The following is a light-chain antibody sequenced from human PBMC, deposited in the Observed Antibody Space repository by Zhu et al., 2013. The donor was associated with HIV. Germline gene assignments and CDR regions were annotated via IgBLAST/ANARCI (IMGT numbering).Light chain of an antibody. CDR3: CSYAGSSTLV. CDR2: EVN. J-gene: IGLJ2*01. CDR1: SSDIGTYDY. V-gene: IGLV2-8*01. Sequence: QSALTQPPSASGSPGQSVTISCTGSSSDIGTYDYVSWYQQYPGKALKLIIYEVNKRPSGVPDRFSGSKSGNTASLTVSGLQAEDEADYYCCSYAGSSTLVFGGGTKLTVL.